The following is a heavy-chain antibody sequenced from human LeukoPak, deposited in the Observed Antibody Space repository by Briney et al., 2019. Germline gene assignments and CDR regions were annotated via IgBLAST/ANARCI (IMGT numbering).Heavy chain of an antibody. V-gene: IGHV5-51*01. J-gene: IGHJ4*01. CDR3: ARQKYSWNYVYDY. CDR1: GYSFTSYW. Sequence: GESLKISCKGSGYSFTSYWSGWVRQMPGKGLELMGIISPGDSDARYSPSFQGQVTLSADKSLSTAYLQWSSLKASDTAMYYCARQKYSWNYVYDYWGQGTLVTVSS. D-gene: IGHD1-7*01. CDR2: ISPGDSDA.